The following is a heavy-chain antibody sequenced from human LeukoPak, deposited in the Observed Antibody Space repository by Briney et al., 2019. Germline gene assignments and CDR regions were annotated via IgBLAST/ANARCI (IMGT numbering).Heavy chain of an antibody. CDR3: AKDSGYDYSHYWYFDL. CDR1: GFTFSNYA. V-gene: IGHV3-11*01. D-gene: IGHD5-12*01. Sequence: GGSLRLSCAASGFTFSNYAMSWVRQAPGKGLEWVSYISGGGNTIFYADSVKGRFTISRDNAKNSLYLQMNSLRAEDMALYYCAKDSGYDYSHYWYFDLWGRGTLVTVSS. CDR2: ISGGGNTI. J-gene: IGHJ2*01.